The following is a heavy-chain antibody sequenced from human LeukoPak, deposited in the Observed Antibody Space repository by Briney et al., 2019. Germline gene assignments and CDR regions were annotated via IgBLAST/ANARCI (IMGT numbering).Heavy chain of an antibody. CDR1: GYTFTGYY. V-gene: IGHV1-2*02. D-gene: IGHD5-18*01. CDR3: ARDYPGKDTAMAKFDY. Sequence: ASVKVSCKASGYTFTGYYMHWVRQAPGQGLEWMGWINPNSGGTNYAQKFQGRVTMTRDTSISTAYMELSRLRSDDTAVYYCARDYPGKDTAMAKFDYWGQGTLVTVSS. CDR2: INPNSGGT. J-gene: IGHJ4*02.